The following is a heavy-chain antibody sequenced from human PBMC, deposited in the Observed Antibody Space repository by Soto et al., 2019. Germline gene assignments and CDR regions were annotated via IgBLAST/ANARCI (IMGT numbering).Heavy chain of an antibody. Sequence: QVHLVQSGAEVKKPGASLKVSCKGSGYDFTTDGISWVRQAPGQGLEWMAWISAHNGNTDYAQKLQGRVTVNRDTSTSTAYMELRSLRSDDTAMYYCARGRYGDYWGQGALVTVSS. D-gene: IGHD1-1*01. V-gene: IGHV1-18*01. J-gene: IGHJ4*02. CDR1: GYDFTTDG. CDR2: ISAHNGNT. CDR3: ARGRYGDY.